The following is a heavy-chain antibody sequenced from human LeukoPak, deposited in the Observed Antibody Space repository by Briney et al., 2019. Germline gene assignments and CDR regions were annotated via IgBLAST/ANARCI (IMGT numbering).Heavy chain of an antibody. V-gene: IGHV3-7*03. Sequence: GGSLRLSCTAAGFSLSMYWMSWVRQAPGKGLEWVANIRSDGVEEYYVDSVRGRFTISTDTAKNTLYLQMNSLRADDTAVYYCAREFTGYGNTDYWGQGTLVTVSS. CDR2: IRSDGVEE. CDR3: AREFTGYGNTDY. CDR1: GFSLSMYW. D-gene: IGHD5-12*01. J-gene: IGHJ4*02.